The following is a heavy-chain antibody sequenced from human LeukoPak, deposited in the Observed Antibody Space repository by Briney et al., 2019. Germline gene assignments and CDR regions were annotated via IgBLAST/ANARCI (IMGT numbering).Heavy chain of an antibody. CDR2: INPNSGGK. CDR1: GYTFTGYY. V-gene: IGHV1-2*02. D-gene: IGHD3-10*01. CDR3: ARDRPLDADDYYGFYYFDY. Sequence: ASVKVSCKASGYTFTGYYMHWVRQAPGQGLDLMALINPNSGGKNHAQKFQGRVTMTRDTSISTAYMELSRLRSDDTAVYYCARDRPLDADDYYGFYYFDYWGQGTLVTVSS. J-gene: IGHJ4*02.